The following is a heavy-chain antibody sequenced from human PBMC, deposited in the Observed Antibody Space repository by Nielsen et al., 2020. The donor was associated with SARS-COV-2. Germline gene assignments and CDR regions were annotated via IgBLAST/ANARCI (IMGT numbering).Heavy chain of an antibody. CDR3: ARDDYGSGSYLKGFYYYGMDV. CDR2: ISSSGSTI. J-gene: IGHJ6*02. D-gene: IGHD3-10*01. Sequence: WIRQPPGKGLEWVSYISSSGSTIYYADSVKGRFTISRDNAKNSLYLQMNSLRAEDTAVYYCARDDYGSGSYLKGFYYYGMDVWGQGTTVTVSS. V-gene: IGHV3-48*03.